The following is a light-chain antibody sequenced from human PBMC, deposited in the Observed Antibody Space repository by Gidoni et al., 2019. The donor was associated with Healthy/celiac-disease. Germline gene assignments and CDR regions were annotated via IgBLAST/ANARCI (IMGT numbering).Light chain of an antibody. CDR2: GAS. CDR1: QSVSSN. V-gene: IGKV3-15*01. CDR3: QQYNNWPPSIT. J-gene: IGKJ5*01. Sequence: EIVMTQSPATLSVSPGERATLPCRASQSVSSNLDWYQQKPGQAPRLLIYGASTRATGIPARFSGSGCGTEFTLTISSLKSEDFAVYYCQQYNNWPPSITFGQGTRLEIK.